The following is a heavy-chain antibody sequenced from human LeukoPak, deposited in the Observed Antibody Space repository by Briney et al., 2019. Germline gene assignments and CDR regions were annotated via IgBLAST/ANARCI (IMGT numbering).Heavy chain of an antibody. CDR1: GYTFTGYY. D-gene: IGHD3-10*01. J-gene: IGHJ1*01. Sequence: ASVKVSCKASGYTFTGYYMHWVRQAPGPGLERMGWINPNSGGTNYEQKFQGRVTMTRDTSISTAYMELSRLRSDDTAVDYCARWGFGEFTFQHWGQGTLVTVSS. V-gene: IGHV1-2*02. CDR3: ARWGFGEFTFQH. CDR2: INPNSGGT.